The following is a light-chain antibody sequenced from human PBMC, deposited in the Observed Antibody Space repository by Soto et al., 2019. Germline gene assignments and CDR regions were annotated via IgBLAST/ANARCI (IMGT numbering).Light chain of an antibody. V-gene: IGLV2-14*01. CDR1: RSDGGGYNY. CDR2: EVS. Sequence: QFALSQPASVSGSPGQSITISCTGTRSDGGGYNYVSWYQQHPGKAPKLMIYEVSNRPSGVSNRFSGSKSGNTASLTISGLQAEDEADYYCSSYTSGSIDYVFGTGTKLTVL. J-gene: IGLJ1*01. CDR3: SSYTSGSIDYV.